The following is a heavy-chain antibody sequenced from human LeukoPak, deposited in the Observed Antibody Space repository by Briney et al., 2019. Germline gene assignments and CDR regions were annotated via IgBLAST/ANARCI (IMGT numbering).Heavy chain of an antibody. Sequence: LKPSETLSLTCAVYGGSFSGYYWSWIRQPPGKGLEWIGEINHSGSTNYNPSLKSRVTISVDTSKNQLSLKLSSVTAADTAIYYCARHSPVATEAFDIWGQGTMATVSS. J-gene: IGHJ3*02. V-gene: IGHV4-34*01. CDR2: INHSGST. CDR1: GGSFSGYY. D-gene: IGHD2-2*01. CDR3: ARHSPVATEAFDI.